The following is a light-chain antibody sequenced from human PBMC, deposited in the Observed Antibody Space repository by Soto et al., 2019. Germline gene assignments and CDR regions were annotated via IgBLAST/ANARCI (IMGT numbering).Light chain of an antibody. J-gene: IGLJ2*01. CDR1: SSDVGGYNY. CDR2: EVS. CDR3: SSYAGSNSYVV. Sequence: QSVLTQPPSASGSPGQSVTISCTGTSSDVGGYNYVSWYQQHPGKAPKLMIYEVSKRPSGVPDRFSGSKSGNTASLTVSGLQAEDEADYCCSSYAGSNSYVVFGGGTKLTVL. V-gene: IGLV2-8*01.